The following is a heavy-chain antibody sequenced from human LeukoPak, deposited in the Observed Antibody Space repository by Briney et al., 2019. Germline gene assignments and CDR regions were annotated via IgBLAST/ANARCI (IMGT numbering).Heavy chain of an antibody. D-gene: IGHD2-8*01. CDR1: GYTFTNYD. CDR3: ARVYGPIDY. J-gene: IGHJ4*02. Sequence: ASVKVSCKASGYTFTNYDINWVRQATGQGLEWMGWMNPNSGNTGYPQEFQDRVTMTRDTSISTAYMELSSLRSEDTAVYYCARVYGPIDYWGQGTLVTVSS. V-gene: IGHV1-8*01. CDR2: MNPNSGNT.